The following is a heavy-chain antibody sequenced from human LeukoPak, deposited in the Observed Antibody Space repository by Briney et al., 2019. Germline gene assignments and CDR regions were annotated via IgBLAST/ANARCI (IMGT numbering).Heavy chain of an antibody. V-gene: IGHV3-66*02. CDR3: ASEHQLLYLDY. CDR1: GFTVSSNY. Sequence: GGSLRLSCAASGFTVSSNYMSWVRQAPGKGLEWVSVIYSGGSTYYADSVKGRFTISRDNSKNTLYLQMNSLRAEDTAVYYCASEHQLLYLDYWGQGTLVTVSS. D-gene: IGHD2-2*01. J-gene: IGHJ4*02. CDR2: IYSGGST.